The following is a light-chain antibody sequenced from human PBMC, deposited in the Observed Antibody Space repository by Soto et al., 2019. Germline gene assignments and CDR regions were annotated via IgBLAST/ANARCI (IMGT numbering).Light chain of an antibody. J-gene: IGKJ4*01. CDR2: AAS. CDR1: QGISTY. V-gene: IGKV1-39*01. CDR3: QQSYSTLLT. Sequence: DIQITQSPSSLSASVGDRVTITCRSSQGISTYLNWYQQKPGKAPKLLIYAASSLQSGVPSRFSGSGSETDFTLTISSLQPEDFATYSCQQSYSTLLTFGGETKVDIK.